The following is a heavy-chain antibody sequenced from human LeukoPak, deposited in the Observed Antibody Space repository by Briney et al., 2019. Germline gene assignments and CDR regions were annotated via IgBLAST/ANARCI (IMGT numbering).Heavy chain of an antibody. Sequence: GGSLRLSCAASGFTFSSYTMSWVRQAPGKGLEWVSAISGSGGSTYYADSVKGRFTISRDNSKNTLYLQMNSLRAEDTAVYYCAKVLYSSSWIDYYYYGMDVWGQGTTVTVSS. CDR2: ISGSGGST. D-gene: IGHD6-13*01. V-gene: IGHV3-23*01. CDR3: AKVLYSSSWIDYYYYGMDV. CDR1: GFTFSSYT. J-gene: IGHJ6*02.